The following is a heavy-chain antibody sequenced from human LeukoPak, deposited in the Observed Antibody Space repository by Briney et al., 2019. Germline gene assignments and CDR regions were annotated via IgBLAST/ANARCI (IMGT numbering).Heavy chain of an antibody. CDR2: INPNSGGT. D-gene: IGHD6-19*01. V-gene: IGHV1-2*02. CDR1: GYTFTGYY. J-gene: IGHJ4*02. CDR3: ARDVESSGLDY. Sequence: ASVKVSCKASGYTFTGYYMHWVRQAPGQGLEWMGWINPNSGGTNYAQKFQARVTMTRDTSISTAYMELSRLRSDDTAVYYCARDVESSGLDYWRQGTLVRVSS.